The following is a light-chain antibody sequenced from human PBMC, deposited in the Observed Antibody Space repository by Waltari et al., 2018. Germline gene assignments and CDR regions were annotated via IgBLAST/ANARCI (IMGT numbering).Light chain of an antibody. CDR2: DVR. J-gene: IGLJ3*02. Sequence: QSALSQPASVSGSPGQSITISCTRTSSDIGGPRPVSWYQQHPGKAPTLMIYDVRNRPSGVSYRFSGSKSANTASLTISGLQAEDEADYYCSSYTDSFTVVFGGGTRLTVL. CDR3: SSYTDSFTVV. V-gene: IGLV2-14*03. CDR1: SSDIGGPRP.